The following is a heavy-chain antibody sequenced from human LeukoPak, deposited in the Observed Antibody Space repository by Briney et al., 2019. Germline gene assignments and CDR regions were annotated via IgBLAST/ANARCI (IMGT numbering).Heavy chain of an antibody. CDR1: GYTFTSYA. CDR3: ARGLGIQLWAPLDY. CDR2: INAGNGNT. J-gene: IGHJ4*02. Sequence: ASVTVSCKASGYTFTSYAMHWVRQAPGQRLEWMGWINAGNGNTKYSQKFQGRVTITADESTSTAYMELSSLRSEDTAVYYCARGLGIQLWAPLDYWGQGTLVTVSS. D-gene: IGHD5-18*01. V-gene: IGHV1-3*01.